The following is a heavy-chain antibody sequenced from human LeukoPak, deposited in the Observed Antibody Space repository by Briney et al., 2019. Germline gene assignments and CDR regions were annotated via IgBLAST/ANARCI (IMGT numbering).Heavy chain of an antibody. J-gene: IGHJ6*03. CDR3: ARGTYYQDSSGYSYYHHYYMDV. D-gene: IGHD3-22*01. CDR1: GGSISNYY. V-gene: IGHV4-4*07. Sequence: SETLSLTCSVSGGSISNYYWSWIRRPAGKGLEWIGRIYASGITDYKPSLKSRVTMSLDTSKNQFSLKLTSVTAADTAVYYCARGTYYQDSSGYSYYHHYYMDVWGKGTTVTVSS. CDR2: IYASGIT.